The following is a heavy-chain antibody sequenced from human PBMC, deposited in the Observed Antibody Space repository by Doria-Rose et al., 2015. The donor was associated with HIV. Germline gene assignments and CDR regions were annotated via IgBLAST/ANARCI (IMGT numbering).Heavy chain of an antibody. J-gene: IGHJ4*02. V-gene: IGHV2-26*01. D-gene: IGHD6-13*01. CDR1: GVSLSSPGMG. Sequence: QVTLKESGPVLVKPTETLTLTCTVSGVSLSSPGMGVSWIRQPPGKALEWLANIISDDERSYKTSRKSRLTISRVTSKSKVVLTMTDMDPVDTATYYCARIKSSRWYHKYYFDFWGQGTLVIVSA. CDR2: IISDDER. CDR3: ARIKSSRWYHKYYFDF.